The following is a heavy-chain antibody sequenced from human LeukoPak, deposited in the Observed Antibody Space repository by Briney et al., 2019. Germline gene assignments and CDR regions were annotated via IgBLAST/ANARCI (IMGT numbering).Heavy chain of an antibody. D-gene: IGHD3-10*01. CDR1: GGSISSYY. CDR2: IYYSGST. CDR3: ARGGVYYYGSGSSNWFDP. V-gene: IGHV4-59*01. Sequence: SETLSLTCTVSGGSISSYYWSWIRQPPGKGLEWIGDIYYSGSTNYNPSLKSRVTISVDTSKNQFSLKLSSVAAADTAVYYCARGGVYYYGSGSSNWFDPWGQGTLVTVSS. J-gene: IGHJ5*02.